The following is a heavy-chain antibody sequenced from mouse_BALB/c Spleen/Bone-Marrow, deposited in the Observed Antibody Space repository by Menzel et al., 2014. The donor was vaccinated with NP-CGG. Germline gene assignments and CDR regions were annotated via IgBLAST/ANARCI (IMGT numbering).Heavy chain of an antibody. CDR1: GYTFTDYI. J-gene: IGHJ2*01. CDR2: FYPGSGNI. V-gene: IGHV1-62-2*01. D-gene: IGHD1-1*01. CDR3: TRHFYGSSYFDY. Sequence: VQLQQSGAELVKPGASVKLSCKASGYTFTDYIIHWIKQRSGQGLEWIGWFYPGSGNIKYNEKFKDKATLTAGKSSSTVCMELSRLTSEDSAVYFCTRHFYGSSYFDYWGQGTTLTVSS.